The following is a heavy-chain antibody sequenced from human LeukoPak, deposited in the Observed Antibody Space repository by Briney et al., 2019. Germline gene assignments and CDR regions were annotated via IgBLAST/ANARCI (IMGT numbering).Heavy chain of an antibody. V-gene: IGHV3-7*01. D-gene: IGHD3-10*01. Sequence: GGSLRLSCAASAFTFSTYGMHWVRQAPGKGLEWVANIKQDGSDKYYVDSVKGRFTISRDNAKNSLYLQMNSLRAEDTAVYYCARDYYTSGGFDYWGQGTLVTVSS. J-gene: IGHJ4*02. CDR3: ARDYYTSGGFDY. CDR2: IKQDGSDK. CDR1: AFTFSTYG.